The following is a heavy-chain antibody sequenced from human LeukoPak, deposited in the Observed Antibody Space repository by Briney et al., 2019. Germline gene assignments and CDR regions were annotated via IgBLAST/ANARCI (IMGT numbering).Heavy chain of an antibody. CDR1: GYSISNRNW. D-gene: IGHD2-15*01. J-gene: IGHJ4*02. CDR2: IYYSGNI. V-gene: IGHV4-28*05. Sequence: SETLSLTCGVSGYSISNRNWWGWIRQPPGKGLEWIGYIYYSGNIYYNPSLKSRVTMSVDRPKNQFSLKLSSVTAVDTAVYYCARRPGGYCSGGSCPPPRGYFDYWGQGTLVTVSS. CDR3: ARRPGGYCSGGSCPPPRGYFDY.